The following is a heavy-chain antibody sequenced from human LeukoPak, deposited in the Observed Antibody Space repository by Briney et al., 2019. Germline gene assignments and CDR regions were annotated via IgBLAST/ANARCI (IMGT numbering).Heavy chain of an antibody. CDR1: GFTFSNYA. D-gene: IGHD3-10*01. Sequence: GGPLRLSCAASGFTFSNYAMTWVRQAPGKGLEWVSSISGNSANTYYADSVKGRFTVSRDNSKNILYLQMNSLRVEDTAVYFCAKGVRLWFAFYFDYWGQGTLATVSS. CDR2: ISGNSANT. CDR3: AKGVRLWFAFYFDY. J-gene: IGHJ4*02. V-gene: IGHV3-23*01.